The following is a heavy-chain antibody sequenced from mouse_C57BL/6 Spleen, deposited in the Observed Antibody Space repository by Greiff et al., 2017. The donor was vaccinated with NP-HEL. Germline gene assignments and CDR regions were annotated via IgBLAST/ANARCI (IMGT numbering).Heavy chain of an antibody. CDR1: GYTFTDYY. Sequence: VQLKQSGPVLVKPGASVKMSCKASGYTFTDYYMNWVKQSHGKSLEWIGVINPYNGGTSYNQKFKGKATLTVDKSSSTAYMELNSLTSEDSAVYYCARSYGNSPMDYWGQGTSVTVSS. D-gene: IGHD2-1*01. CDR3: ARSYGNSPMDY. CDR2: INPYNGGT. V-gene: IGHV1-19*01. J-gene: IGHJ4*01.